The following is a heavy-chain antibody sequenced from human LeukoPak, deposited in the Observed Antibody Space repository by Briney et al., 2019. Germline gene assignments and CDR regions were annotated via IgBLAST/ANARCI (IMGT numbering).Heavy chain of an antibody. Sequence: ASVKVSCKASGGTFSSYAISWVRQAPGQGLGWMGGIIPIFGTANYAQKFQGRVTITADESTSTAYMELSSLRSEDTAVYYCARNSYSSSWFDPWGQGTLVTVSS. CDR1: GGTFSSYA. J-gene: IGHJ5*02. V-gene: IGHV1-69*13. D-gene: IGHD6-13*01. CDR3: ARNSYSSSWFDP. CDR2: IIPIFGTA.